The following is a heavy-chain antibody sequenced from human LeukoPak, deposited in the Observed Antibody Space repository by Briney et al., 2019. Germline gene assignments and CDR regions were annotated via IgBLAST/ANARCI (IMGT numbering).Heavy chain of an antibody. CDR3: ARDQGYDILTGLIDDAFDI. CDR1: GYTFTSYD. CDR2: MNPNSGNT. D-gene: IGHD3-9*01. V-gene: IGHV1-8*01. Sequence: ASVKVSCKASGYTFTSYDINWVRQATGQGLEWMGWMNPNSGNTGYAQKFQGRVTMTRNTSISTAYMELSSLRAEDTAVYYCARDQGYDILTGLIDDAFDIWGQGTMVTVSS. J-gene: IGHJ3*02.